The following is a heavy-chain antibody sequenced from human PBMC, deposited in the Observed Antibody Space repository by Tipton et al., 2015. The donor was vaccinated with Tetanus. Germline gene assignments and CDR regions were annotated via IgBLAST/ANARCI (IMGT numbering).Heavy chain of an antibody. CDR3: ARDRDYYGSGSRGMDV. Sequence: QSGAEVKKPGASVKVSCKASGYNFVIYGLTWVRQAPGQGPEWMGWINPFNGDPKYAEKLQGRVTMTTDKATNTAYMELRSLTSADTAVYYCARDRDYYGSGSRGMDVWGQGTRVTVSS. V-gene: IGHV1-18*01. CDR1: GYNFVIYG. CDR2: INPFNGDP. J-gene: IGHJ6*02. D-gene: IGHD3-10*01.